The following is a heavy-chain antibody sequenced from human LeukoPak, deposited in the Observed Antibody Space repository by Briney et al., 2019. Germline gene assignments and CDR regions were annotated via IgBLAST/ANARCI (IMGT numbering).Heavy chain of an antibody. CDR2: IYYSGST. V-gene: IGHV4-59*01. D-gene: IGHD6-13*01. CDR1: GGSFSSYY. Sequence: SETLSLTCTVSGGSFSSYYWSWIRQPPGKGLEWIGYIYYSGSTNYNPSLKSRVTISVDTSKNQFSLKLSSVTAADTAVYYCARVQRGSSWYSNWFDPWGQGTLVTVSS. J-gene: IGHJ5*02. CDR3: ARVQRGSSWYSNWFDP.